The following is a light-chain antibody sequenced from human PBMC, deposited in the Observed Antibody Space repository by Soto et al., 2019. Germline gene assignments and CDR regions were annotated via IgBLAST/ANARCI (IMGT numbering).Light chain of an antibody. J-gene: IGLJ3*02. CDR2: NTN. CDR1: SGSVSTSSY. V-gene: IGLV8-61*01. Sequence: QAVVTQESSFSVSPGGTVTLTCGLSSGSVSTSSYPTWYQQTPGQAPRTLIYNTNTRSSGVPDRFSGSILGNKAALTITGAQADDDCDYYCVFYMGSGTLVFGGGTKLTVL. CDR3: VFYMGSGTLV.